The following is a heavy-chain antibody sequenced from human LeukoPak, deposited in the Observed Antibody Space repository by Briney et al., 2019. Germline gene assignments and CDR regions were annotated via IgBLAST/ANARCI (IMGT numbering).Heavy chain of an antibody. CDR3: ARDPRGPTGYDSSGRDSFDY. CDR2: ILYDGTMK. CDR1: GFTFSSYA. Sequence: GGSLRLSCAASGFTFSSYAMHWVRQAPGKGLEWVAVILYDGTMKYYADSVKGRFTISRDNSQNTLYLQMNILRAEDTAVYYCARDPRGPTGYDSSGRDSFDYWGQGTLVTVSS. D-gene: IGHD3-22*01. J-gene: IGHJ4*02. V-gene: IGHV3-30*04.